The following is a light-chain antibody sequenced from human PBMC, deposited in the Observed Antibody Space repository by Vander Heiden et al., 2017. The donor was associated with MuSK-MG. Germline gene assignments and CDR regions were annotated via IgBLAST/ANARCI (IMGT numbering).Light chain of an antibody. CDR1: QSVSSY. J-gene: IGKJ5*01. Sequence: ENVLPQSPATLSLSPGERATLSCRASQSVSSYLAWYQRKPGQAPRLLIYDTSNRATGIPARFSGSGSGTDFTLTISSLEPEDFAVYYCQQRTNWPPKYTFGQGTRLEIK. CDR2: DTS. V-gene: IGKV3-11*01. CDR3: QQRTNWPPKYT.